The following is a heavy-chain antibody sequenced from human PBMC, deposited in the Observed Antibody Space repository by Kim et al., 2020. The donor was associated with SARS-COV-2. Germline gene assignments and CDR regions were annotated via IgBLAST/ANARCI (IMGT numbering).Heavy chain of an antibody. J-gene: IGHJ2*01. V-gene: IGHV4-39*07. Sequence: PALESRVTITVDTSKSQLSLKLSCVTAADTAVYYCARGGSDYGDYWYFELWGRGTLVTVSS. D-gene: IGHD4-17*01. CDR3: ARGGSDYGDYWYFEL.